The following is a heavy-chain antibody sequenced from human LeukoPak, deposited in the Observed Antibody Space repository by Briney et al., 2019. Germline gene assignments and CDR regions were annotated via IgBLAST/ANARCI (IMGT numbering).Heavy chain of an antibody. CDR1: GFTVSSNY. CDR2: IYSVGST. J-gene: IGHJ4*02. CDR3: ASSFRAAAGTFDY. V-gene: IGHV3-53*01. D-gene: IGHD6-13*01. Sequence: GGSLRLSCAASGFTVSSNYMSWVCQAPGQGLEWVSVIYSVGSTYYSDSVKGRFTISRDNSKNTLFLQMNGLRVEDTAIYYCASSFRAAAGTFDYWGQGTLVTVSS.